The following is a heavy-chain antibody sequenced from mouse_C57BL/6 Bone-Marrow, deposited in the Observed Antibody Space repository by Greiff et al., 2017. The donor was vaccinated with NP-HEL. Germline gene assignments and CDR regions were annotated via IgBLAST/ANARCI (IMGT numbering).Heavy chain of an antibody. V-gene: IGHV3-6*01. CDR2: ISYDGSN. D-gene: IGHD2-5*01. Sequence: EVKLQESGPGLVKPSQSLSLTCSVTGYSITSGYYWNWIRQFPGNKLEWMGYISYDGSNNYNPSLKNRISITRDTSKNQFFLKLNSVTTEDTATYYCARGYYSNYVWFAYWGQGTLVTVSA. J-gene: IGHJ3*01. CDR1: GYSITSGYY. CDR3: ARGYYSNYVWFAY.